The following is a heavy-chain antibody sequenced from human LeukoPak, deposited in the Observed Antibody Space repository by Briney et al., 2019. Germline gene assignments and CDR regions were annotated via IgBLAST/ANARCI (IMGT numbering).Heavy chain of an antibody. CDR2: ISSSSSYI. D-gene: IGHD3-3*01. J-gene: IGHJ4*02. V-gene: IGHV3-21*01. Sequence: GGSLSLSCAASGFTFSSYSMNWVRQAPGKGLEWVSSISSSSSYIYYADSVKGRFTISRDNAKNSLYLQMNSLRAEDTAVYYCARERVRPYYDFWSGYYRGGEGRTEFDYWGQGTLVTVSS. CDR3: ARERVRPYYDFWSGYYRGGEGRTEFDY. CDR1: GFTFSSYS.